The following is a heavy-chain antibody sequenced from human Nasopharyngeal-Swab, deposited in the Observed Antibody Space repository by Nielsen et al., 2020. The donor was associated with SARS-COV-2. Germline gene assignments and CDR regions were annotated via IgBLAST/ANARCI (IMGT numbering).Heavy chain of an antibody. J-gene: IGHJ4*02. V-gene: IGHV3-30*18. CDR3: AKDFRHNYDYWSGYFTN. CDR1: GFTFSTYA. Sequence: GESLKISCAASGFTFSTYAMHWVRQAPGKGLEWVTLISNDGSNKYYGDSVKGRFTISRDNSRNTLFLQMNSLRPEDTAVYYCAKDFRHNYDYWSGYFTNWGQGTLVTVSS. D-gene: IGHD3-3*01. CDR2: ISNDGSNK.